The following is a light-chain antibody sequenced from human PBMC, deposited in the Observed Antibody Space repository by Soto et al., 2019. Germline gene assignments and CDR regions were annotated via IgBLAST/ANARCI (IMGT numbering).Light chain of an antibody. CDR3: SSDAGSNIFVL. Sequence: QSALTHTASVSGSPGQSITISCTGTSSDFGSYNLVSWYRHHPGKAPKLIIYEVSKRPSGVSNRFSGSKSGNTASLTISGLQAEAEADYYCSSDAGSNIFVLFGGGTKLTVL. J-gene: IGLJ2*01. CDR2: EVS. CDR1: SSDFGSYNL. V-gene: IGLV2-23*02.